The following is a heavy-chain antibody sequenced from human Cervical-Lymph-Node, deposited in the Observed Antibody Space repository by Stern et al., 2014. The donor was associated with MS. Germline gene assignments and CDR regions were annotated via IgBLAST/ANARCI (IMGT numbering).Heavy chain of an antibody. J-gene: IGHJ4*02. CDR1: GLTFSEHH. CDR2: IKTNGNSYAT. V-gene: IGHV3-72*01. CDR3: ARLSTRTNSADY. D-gene: IGHD2-8*01. Sequence: EVQLVESGGGLVQPGGSLRLSCAASGLTFSEHHMDWVRQAPGKGLEWVGRIKTNGNSYATEYAAPVKVRFTISREDSKNSYLQMNSLKTEDTAVYYCARLSTRTNSADYWGQGTLVTVSS.